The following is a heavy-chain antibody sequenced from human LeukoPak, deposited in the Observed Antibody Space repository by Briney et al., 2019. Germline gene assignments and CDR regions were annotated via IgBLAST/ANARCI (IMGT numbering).Heavy chain of an antibody. V-gene: IGHV3-23*01. Sequence: SGGSLRLSCAASGFTFTNYAMSWVRQAPGKGLEWVSVLTGDGGTYYADSVKGRFTNSRDDSKSTLFLQMNSLRAEDTAVYFCAKVKWKLIGYFDYWGQGTLVTVSS. D-gene: IGHD1-20*01. CDR3: AKVKWKLIGYFDY. J-gene: IGHJ4*02. CDR1: GFTFTNYA. CDR2: LTGDGGT.